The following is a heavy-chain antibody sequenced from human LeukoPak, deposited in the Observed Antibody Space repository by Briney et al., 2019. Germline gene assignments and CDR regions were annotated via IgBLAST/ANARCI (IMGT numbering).Heavy chain of an antibody. D-gene: IGHD6-6*01. J-gene: IGHJ6*03. V-gene: IGHV4-39*01. Sequence: SETLSLTCTVSGGIISSTTYYWGWIRQSPGKGLEWIGSIYYSGSTYYNPSLKSRVTISVDTSKNQFSLKLSSVTAADTAVYYCARRRDSSSSVPLAYYYYYYMDVWGKGTTVTVSS. CDR3: ARRRDSSSSVPLAYYYYYYMDV. CDR1: GGIISSTTYY. CDR2: IYYSGST.